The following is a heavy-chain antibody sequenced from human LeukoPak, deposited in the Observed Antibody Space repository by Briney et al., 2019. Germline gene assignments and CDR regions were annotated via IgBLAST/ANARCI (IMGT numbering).Heavy chain of an antibody. Sequence: SQTLSLTCTVSGGSISSGGYYWSWIRQPPGKGLEWIGYIYHSGSTYYNPSLKSRVTISVDRSKNQFSLKLSSVTAADTAVYYCARDGVAAHNWFDPWGQGTLVTVSS. D-gene: IGHD6-6*01. CDR1: GGSISSGGYY. V-gene: IGHV4-30-2*01. J-gene: IGHJ5*02. CDR2: IYHSGST. CDR3: ARDGVAAHNWFDP.